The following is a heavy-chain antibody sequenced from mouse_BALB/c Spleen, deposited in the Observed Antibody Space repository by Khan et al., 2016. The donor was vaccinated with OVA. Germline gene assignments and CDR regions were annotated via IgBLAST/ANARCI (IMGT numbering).Heavy chain of an antibody. Sequence: EVELVESGPDLVKPGASVKISCKASGYSFTVYYMSWVKQSPGKSLEWIVRVNPNSGNTNYNHEFKGKAILNVDKSSNTAYMELRSLTSEDSAVYYCARGYDFFAYWGQGTLVTVSA. CDR1: GYSFTVYY. CDR3: ARGYDFFAY. CDR2: VNPNSGNT. J-gene: IGHJ3*01. D-gene: IGHD2-14*01. V-gene: IGHV1-26*01.